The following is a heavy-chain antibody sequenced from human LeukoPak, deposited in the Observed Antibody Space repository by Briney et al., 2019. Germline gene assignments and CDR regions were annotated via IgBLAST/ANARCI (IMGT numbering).Heavy chain of an antibody. CDR1: GFTVSSNY. CDR3: ARNNWGIDY. J-gene: IGHJ4*01. D-gene: IGHD1/OR15-1a*01. Sequence: PGGSLRLSCAASGFTVSSNYISWVRQAPGKGLEWVSVIYSGGGTNYADSVEGRFTISRDNARNTLYLQMNSLRAEDTAIYYCARNNWGIDYWGLGTLVTVSS. V-gene: IGHV3-53*01. CDR2: IYSGGGT.